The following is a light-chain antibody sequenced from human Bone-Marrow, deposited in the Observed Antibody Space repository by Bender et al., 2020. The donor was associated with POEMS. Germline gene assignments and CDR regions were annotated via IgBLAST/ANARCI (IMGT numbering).Light chain of an antibody. V-gene: IGLV2-8*01. CDR3: CSYAGSTTSYV. Sequence: QSALTQPPSASGSPGQSVTISCTGTSRDVGAYNYVSWYQQHPGKTPKLMIYEVSKRRPGVPGRFSGSKSGNTASLTVSGLQTGDEAHYYCCSYAGSTTSYVFGTGTEVTVL. J-gene: IGLJ1*01. CDR2: EVS. CDR1: SRDVGAYNY.